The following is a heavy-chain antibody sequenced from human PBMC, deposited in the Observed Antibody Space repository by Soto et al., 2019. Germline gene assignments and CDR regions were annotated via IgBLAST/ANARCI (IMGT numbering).Heavy chain of an antibody. Sequence: LRLSCAASGFTFSSYWMSWVRQAPGKGLEWVANIKQDGSEKYYVDSVKGRFTISRDNAKNSLYLQMNSLRAEDTAVYYRARAECSGGSCYSNYYYYGMDVWGQGTTVTVSS. CDR3: ARAECSGGSCYSNYYYYGMDV. CDR1: GFTFSSYW. J-gene: IGHJ6*02. CDR2: IKQDGSEK. D-gene: IGHD2-15*01. V-gene: IGHV3-7*01.